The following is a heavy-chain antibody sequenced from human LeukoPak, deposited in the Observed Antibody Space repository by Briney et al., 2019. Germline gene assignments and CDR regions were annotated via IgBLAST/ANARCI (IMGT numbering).Heavy chain of an antibody. CDR2: IYSGGST. CDR1: GFTFSSYA. V-gene: IGHV3-53*01. D-gene: IGHD3-22*01. J-gene: IGHJ6*02. Sequence: GGSLRLSCAASGFTFSSYAMSWVRQAPGKGLEWVSVIYSGGSTYYADSVKGRFTTSRDNSKNTLYLQMNSLRAEDTAVYYCASYDSSGSPYYYYGMDVWGQGTTVTVSS. CDR3: ASYDSSGSPYYYYGMDV.